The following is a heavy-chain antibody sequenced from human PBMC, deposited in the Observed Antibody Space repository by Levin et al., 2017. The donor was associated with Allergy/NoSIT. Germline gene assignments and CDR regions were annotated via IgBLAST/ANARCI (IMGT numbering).Heavy chain of an antibody. CDR2: IDWDDDK. CDR1: GFSLSTSGMC. V-gene: IGHV2-70*11. J-gene: IGHJ4*02. D-gene: IGHD2/OR15-2a*01. CDR3: ARMGRGLSYFDY. Sequence: TLSLTCTFSGFSLSTSGMCVSWIRQPPGKALEWLARIDWDDDKYYSTSLKTRLTISKDTSKNQVVLTMTNMDPVDTATYYCARMGRGLSYFDYWGQGTLVTVSS.